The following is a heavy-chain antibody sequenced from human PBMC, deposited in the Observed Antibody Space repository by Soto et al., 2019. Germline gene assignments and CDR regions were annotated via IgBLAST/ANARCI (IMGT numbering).Heavy chain of an antibody. D-gene: IGHD6-19*01. CDR2: IIPILGIA. CDR3: ARKIAVAGRPPYYYYMDV. CDR1: GGTFSSYT. V-gene: IGHV1-69*02. J-gene: IGHJ6*03. Sequence: ASVKVSCKASGGTFSSYTISWVRQAPGQGLEWMGRIIPILGIANYAQKFQGRVTITADKSTSTAYMELSSLRSEDTAVYYCARKIAVAGRPPYYYYMDVWGKGTTVTVS.